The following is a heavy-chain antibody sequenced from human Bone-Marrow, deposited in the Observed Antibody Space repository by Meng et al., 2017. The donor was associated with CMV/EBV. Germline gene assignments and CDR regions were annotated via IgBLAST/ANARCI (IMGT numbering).Heavy chain of an antibody. V-gene: IGHV3-30*03. CDR2: LSYDGNNK. J-gene: IGHJ4*02. Sequence: GESLKISCAASGFTFSSYSMNWVRQAPGKGLEWVAVLSYDGNNKYYADFVKGRFTISRDSSNNTLYLQMNSLRAEDTAVYYCARDPGAWRVWGQGTVVTASS. D-gene: IGHD5-24*01. CDR1: GFTFSSYS. CDR3: ARDPGAWRV.